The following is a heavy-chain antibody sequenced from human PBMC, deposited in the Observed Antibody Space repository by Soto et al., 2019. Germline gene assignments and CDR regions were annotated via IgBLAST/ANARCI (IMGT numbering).Heavy chain of an antibody. J-gene: IGHJ5*02. CDR2: ISAYNGNT. D-gene: IGHD6-25*01. CDR3: ARGVGSGGIAARGTWLDP. CDR1: GYTFTSYG. Sequence: QVQLVQSGAEVKKPGASVKVSCKASGYTFTSYGISWVRQAPGQGLEWMGGISAYNGNTNYAQKLQGRVTMTTDTSTSTAYLERGRLRSGATAVYYCARGVGSGGIAARGTWLDPGGKGPW. V-gene: IGHV1-18*01.